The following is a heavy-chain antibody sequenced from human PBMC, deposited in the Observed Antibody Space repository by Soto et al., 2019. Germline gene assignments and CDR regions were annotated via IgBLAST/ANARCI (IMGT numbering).Heavy chain of an antibody. Sequence: ASVKVSCKVSGYTLTELSMHWVRQAPGKGLEWMGGFDPEDGETIYAQKFQGRVTMTEDTSTDTAYMELSSLRSEDTAVYYCATGLDNWNRERWHGYWGQGTLVTVSS. CDR2: FDPEDGET. V-gene: IGHV1-24*01. CDR3: ATGLDNWNRERWHGY. D-gene: IGHD1-20*01. CDR1: GYTLTELS. J-gene: IGHJ4*02.